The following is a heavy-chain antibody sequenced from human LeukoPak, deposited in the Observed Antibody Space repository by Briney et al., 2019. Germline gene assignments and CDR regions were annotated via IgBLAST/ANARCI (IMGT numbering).Heavy chain of an antibody. CDR3: ATSRTFDY. CDR2: INSDGSST. CDR1: GFTFSNYA. D-gene: IGHD1-1*01. V-gene: IGHV3-74*01. J-gene: IGHJ4*02. Sequence: PGGSLRLSCAASGFTFSNYAMNWVRQAPGKGLVWVSRINSDGSSTGYADSVKGRFTISRDNTRNTLYLQMNSLRAEDTAMYYCATSRTFDYWGQGTLVTVSS.